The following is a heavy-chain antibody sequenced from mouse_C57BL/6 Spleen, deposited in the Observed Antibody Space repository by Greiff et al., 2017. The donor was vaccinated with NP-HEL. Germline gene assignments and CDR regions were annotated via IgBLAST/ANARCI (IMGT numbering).Heavy chain of an antibody. Sequence: EVKVVESGGGLVQPGGSLKLSCAASGFTFSDYGMAWVRQAPRKGPEWVAFISNLAYSIYYADTVTGRFTISRENAKNTLYLEMSSLGSEDTAMYYCATHRDYDDAMDYGGKGTSVTVSS. V-gene: IGHV5-15*01. J-gene: IGHJ4*01. D-gene: IGHD2-4*01. CDR3: ATHRDYDDAMDY. CDR1: GFTFSDYG. CDR2: ISNLAYSI.